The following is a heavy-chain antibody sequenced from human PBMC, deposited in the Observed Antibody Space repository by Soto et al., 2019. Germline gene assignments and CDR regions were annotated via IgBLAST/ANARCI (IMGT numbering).Heavy chain of an antibody. V-gene: IGHV4-39*01. CDR1: GGSSSSSSYY. CDR2: IYYSGST. CDR3: ARLYNYYYGMDV. J-gene: IGHJ6*02. Sequence: SETLSLTCSVSGGSSSSSSYYWGWIRQPPGKGLEWIGSIYYSGSTYYNPSLKSRVTISVDTSKNQFSLKLSSVTAADTAVYYCARLYNYYYGMDVWGQGTTVTVSS.